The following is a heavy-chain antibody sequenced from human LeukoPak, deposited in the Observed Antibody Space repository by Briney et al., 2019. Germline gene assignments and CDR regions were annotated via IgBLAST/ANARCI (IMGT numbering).Heavy chain of an antibody. J-gene: IGHJ4*02. CDR2: IYWNDEK. D-gene: IGHD3-3*01. Sequence: SGPTLVKPTQTLTLTCTFSGFSLSTSGVGVGWIRQPPGKALEWLALIYWNDEKRYSPSLKSRLTITKDTSKNQVVLTMTNMDPVDTATYYCAHTNTIFGVVTPDYWGQGTLVTVSS. CDR3: AHTNTIFGVVTPDY. CDR1: GFSLSTSGVG. V-gene: IGHV2-5*01.